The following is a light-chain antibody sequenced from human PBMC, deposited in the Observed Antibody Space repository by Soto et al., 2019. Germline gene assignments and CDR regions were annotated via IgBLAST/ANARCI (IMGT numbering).Light chain of an antibody. V-gene: IGKV3-20*01. CDR1: QSVNSNY. CDR3: QQYGSSSIT. CDR2: GAS. J-gene: IGKJ5*01. Sequence: EIVLTQSPGTLSLSPGERATRSCSTSQSVNSNYLAWYQQKPGQAPRLLIYGASSRATGIPDRFSGSGSGTDFTLTISRLEPEDFAVYYCQQYGSSSITFGQGTRLEIK.